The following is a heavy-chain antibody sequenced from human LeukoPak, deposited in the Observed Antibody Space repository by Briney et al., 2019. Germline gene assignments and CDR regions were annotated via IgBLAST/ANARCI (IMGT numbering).Heavy chain of an antibody. Sequence: ASVKVSCKASGYTFTNYYMHWVRQAPGQGLEWMGIINPSGGSTSYAQKFQGRVTMTRDTSTSTVYMELSGLRSQDTAAYYCARDKRVWFGELLSTYFDYWGQGTLVTVSS. CDR2: INPSGGST. V-gene: IGHV1-46*01. J-gene: IGHJ4*02. D-gene: IGHD3-10*01. CDR1: GYTFTNYY. CDR3: ARDKRVWFGELLSTYFDY.